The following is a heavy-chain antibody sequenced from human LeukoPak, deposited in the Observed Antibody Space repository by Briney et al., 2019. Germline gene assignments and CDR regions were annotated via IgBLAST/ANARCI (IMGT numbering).Heavy chain of an antibody. Sequence: FSXXAXXWVRQAPGXGREWIGRIIPILGIANYAQKFQGRVTITADKSTSTAYMELSSLRSEDTAVYYCARGRVPGEEGYWGQGTLVTVSS. V-gene: IGHV1-69*04. CDR1: FSXXA. D-gene: IGHD1-1*01. J-gene: IGHJ4*02. CDR3: ARGRVPGEEGY. CDR2: IIPILGIA.